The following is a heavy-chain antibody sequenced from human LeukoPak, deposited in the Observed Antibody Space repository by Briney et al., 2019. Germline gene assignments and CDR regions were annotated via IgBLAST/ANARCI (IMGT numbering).Heavy chain of an antibody. V-gene: IGHV4-59*01. Sequence: SETLSLTCTVSGVSISTYYWSWIRQPPGKGLEWLGYIYSSGSTYYNPSLKSRVTISVETYKKQFSLKLSSVTTADTAVYYCAREGTTHAGVDQWGQGTLVTVSS. J-gene: IGHJ4*02. CDR3: AREGTTHAGVDQ. CDR1: GVSISTYY. CDR2: IYSSGST. D-gene: IGHD1-14*01.